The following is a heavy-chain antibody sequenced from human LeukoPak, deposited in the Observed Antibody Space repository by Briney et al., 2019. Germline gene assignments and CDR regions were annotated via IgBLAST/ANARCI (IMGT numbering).Heavy chain of an antibody. Sequence: GGSLRLSCAASGFTFSDYYMSWLRQAPGKGLEWVSYISSDSSTIYYADSVRGRFTISRDNAKNPLYLQMNSLRTEDTAVYYCASTEYQRLGTDYWGQGTLVSVSS. CDR2: ISSDSSTI. V-gene: IGHV3-11*04. CDR1: GFTFSDYY. D-gene: IGHD2-2*01. J-gene: IGHJ4*02. CDR3: ASTEYQRLGTDY.